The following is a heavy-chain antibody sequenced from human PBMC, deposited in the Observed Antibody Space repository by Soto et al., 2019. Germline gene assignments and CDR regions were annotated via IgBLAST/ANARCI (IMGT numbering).Heavy chain of an antibody. Sequence: PGGSLRLSCAASGFTFSSYGMSWVRQSPGKGLDWVSAISRSGGSTYYADSVKGRFTISRDNSKNTLYLQMDSLSAEDTAVYYCAKLYYDSSYYGAHFDYWGQGTLVSVSS. CDR2: ISRSGGST. V-gene: IGHV3-23*01. D-gene: IGHD3-22*01. J-gene: IGHJ4*02. CDR1: GFTFSSYG. CDR3: AKLYYDSSYYGAHFDY.